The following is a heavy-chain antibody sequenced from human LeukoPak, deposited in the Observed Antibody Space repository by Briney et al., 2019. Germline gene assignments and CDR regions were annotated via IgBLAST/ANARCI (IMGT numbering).Heavy chain of an antibody. V-gene: IGHV4-31*03. CDR1: GGSISSGGYY. CDR2: IYYSGST. CDR3: ARVGHFSGSPDY. D-gene: IGHD3-10*01. Sequence: TLSLTCTVSGGSISSGGYYWSWIRQHPGKGVEWIGYIYYSGSTYYNPSLKSRVTISVDTSKNQFSLKLSSVTAADTAVYYCARVGHFSGSPDYWGQGTLVTVSS. J-gene: IGHJ4*02.